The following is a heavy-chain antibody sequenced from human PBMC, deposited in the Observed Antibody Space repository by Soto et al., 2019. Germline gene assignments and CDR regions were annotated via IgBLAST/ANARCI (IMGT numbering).Heavy chain of an antibody. D-gene: IGHD3-22*01. V-gene: IGHV3-30-3*01. J-gene: IGHJ4*02. CDR3: ATSRFYYPRVLFFDY. CDR2: ITYDGSKK. CDR1: GFTFSSYS. Sequence: GGSLRLSCAASGFTFSSYSMHWVRQAPGKGLEWVADITYDGSKKYYADSVKGRFTISRDNSKNSLYLQMNSLRAEDTAVYYCATSRFYYPRVLFFDYWGQETLDPVS.